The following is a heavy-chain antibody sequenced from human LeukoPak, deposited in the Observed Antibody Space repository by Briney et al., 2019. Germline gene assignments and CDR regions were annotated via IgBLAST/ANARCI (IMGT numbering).Heavy chain of an antibody. J-gene: IGHJ4*02. CDR1: GFRFSIYW. CDR2: IKPDGGDK. Sequence: PGGSLRLSCAASGFRFSIYWMSWVRQAPGKGVEWVANIKPDGGDKYYVHSVKGRFTISRDYAKNSLYLQMNSLRAEDTAVYYCTAGALVYWGRGTLINVSS. CDR3: TAGALVY. V-gene: IGHV3-7*01. D-gene: IGHD3-3*02.